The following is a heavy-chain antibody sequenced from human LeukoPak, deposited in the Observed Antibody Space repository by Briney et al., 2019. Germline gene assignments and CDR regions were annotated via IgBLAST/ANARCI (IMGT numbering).Heavy chain of an antibody. CDR3: ARYANYYDSSGYYYLDAFDI. Sequence: GESLTISCTGYGYTFTSYWIGWVRQMPGKGLEWMGIIYPGDSDTRYSPSFQGQVTISADKSIITAYLQWSSLKASDTAMYYCARYANYYDSSGYYYLDAFDIWGQGTMVTVSS. V-gene: IGHV5-51*03. CDR1: GYTFTSYW. J-gene: IGHJ3*02. D-gene: IGHD3-22*01. CDR2: IYPGDSDT.